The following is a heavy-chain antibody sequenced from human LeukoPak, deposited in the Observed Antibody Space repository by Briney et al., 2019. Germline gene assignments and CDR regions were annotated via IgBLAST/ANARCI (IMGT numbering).Heavy chain of an antibody. V-gene: IGHV4-34*01. CDR1: GGSFSGYY. J-gene: IGHJ3*02. CDR2: INHSGST. Sequence: KPSETLSLTCAVYGGSFSGYYWSWIRQPPGKGLEWIGEINHSGSTNYNPSLKSRVTISVDTSKNQFSLKLSSVTAADTAVYYCARHDRGGLDAFDIWGQGTMVTVFS. D-gene: IGHD3-16*01. CDR3: ARHDRGGLDAFDI.